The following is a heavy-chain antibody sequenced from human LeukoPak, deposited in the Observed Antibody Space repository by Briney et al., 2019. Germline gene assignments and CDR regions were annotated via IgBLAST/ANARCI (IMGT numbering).Heavy chain of an antibody. Sequence: GESLKISCKGSGYSFTTYWIGWVRQKPGKGLEWTGIIYPGDSDTRYSPSFQGQVTISADKSISTAYLQWSSLKASDTAMYYCARPSTVNAFDIWGQGTMVTVSS. CDR3: ARPSTVNAFDI. CDR1: GYSFTTYW. V-gene: IGHV5-51*01. J-gene: IGHJ3*02. D-gene: IGHD5/OR15-5a*01. CDR2: IYPGDSDT.